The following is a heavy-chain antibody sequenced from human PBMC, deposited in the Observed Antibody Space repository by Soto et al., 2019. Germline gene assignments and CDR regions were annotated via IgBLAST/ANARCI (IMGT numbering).Heavy chain of an antibody. Sequence: AETFARTFTVYGGSFSCYYWSWIRQPPGKGLEWIGEINHSGRTNYNPSLKSRVTISVDTSKNQFSMKLRSVTAAETAVYYCARRSHFFWSGYYYEYYCLDVWGQGTAVT. CDR1: GGSFSCYY. J-gene: IGHJ6*02. CDR3: ARRSHFFWSGYYYEYYCLDV. V-gene: IGHV4-34*01. CDR2: INHSGRT. D-gene: IGHD3-3*01.